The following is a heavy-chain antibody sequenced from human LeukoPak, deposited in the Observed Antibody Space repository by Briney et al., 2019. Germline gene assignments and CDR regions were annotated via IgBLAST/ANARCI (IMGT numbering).Heavy chain of an antibody. CDR2: IDPSDSYT. CDR3: ATGASKVTTDFANY. CDR1: GYSFTNYW. V-gene: IGHV5-10-1*01. J-gene: IGHJ4*02. D-gene: IGHD4-17*01. Sequence: GESLKISCKGSGYSFTNYWISWVRQMPGKGLEWMGRIDPSDSYTKYSPSFEGHVTISVDKSISTAFLQWNSLKASDSAMYYCATGASKVTTDFANYWGQGTQVAVSS.